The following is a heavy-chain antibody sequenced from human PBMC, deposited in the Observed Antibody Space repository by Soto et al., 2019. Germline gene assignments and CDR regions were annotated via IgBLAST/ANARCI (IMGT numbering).Heavy chain of an antibody. V-gene: IGHV3-23*01. D-gene: IGHD1-1*01. CDR3: VKKMSTRQTGAFDF. CDR1: GFTFSSYT. J-gene: IGHJ3*01. Sequence: DVQLLESGGDLIQPGGSLRLSCAASGFTFSSYTMRWVLQAPGKGLEWVSTISGSGGDTYYADSVKGRFTISRDNSKNTLYLQMNSLLAEDTAIYYCVKKMSTRQTGAFDFWGQGTMVTVSS. CDR2: ISGSGGDT.